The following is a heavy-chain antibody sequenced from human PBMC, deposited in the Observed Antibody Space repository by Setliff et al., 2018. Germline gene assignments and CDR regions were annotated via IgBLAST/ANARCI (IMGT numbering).Heavy chain of an antibody. J-gene: IGHJ3*02. V-gene: IGHV1-2*06. CDR2: VNPKNGGI. D-gene: IGHD3-10*01. CDR1: GYSFIDYY. Sequence: ASVKVSCKASGYSFIDYYIHWVRQAPGQGPEWMGRVNPKNGGILYSQKFEGRVSMTGDRTISTVYMGLRSLTFDDTAVYYCARPRSNYNRGAFSIWGQGTMVTVS. CDR3: ARPRSNYNRGAFSI.